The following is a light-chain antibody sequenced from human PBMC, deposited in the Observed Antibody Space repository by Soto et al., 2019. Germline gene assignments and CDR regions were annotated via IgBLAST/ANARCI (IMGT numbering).Light chain of an antibody. Sequence: QSVLTQPPSVSGAPGQRVTISCTGSSSNIGAGYDVHWYQQLPGTAPKVLIYGNSNRPAGVPDRFSGSKSGTSASLAITGLQAXDEADYYCQSYDSSLSGSVVFGGGTKLTVL. CDR2: GNS. CDR3: QSYDSSLSGSVV. J-gene: IGLJ2*01. CDR1: SSNIGAGYD. V-gene: IGLV1-40*01.